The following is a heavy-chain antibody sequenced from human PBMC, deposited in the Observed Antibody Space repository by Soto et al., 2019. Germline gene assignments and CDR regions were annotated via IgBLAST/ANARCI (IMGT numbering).Heavy chain of an antibody. D-gene: IGHD1-26*01. CDR1: GWSFSAYY. CDR3: ARQRPTDGRWEFANYYGMDV. Sequence: PSETLSLTCAVYGWSFSAYYWSWVRQPPGKGLEWIGEIIHSESTKYNPSLKSRVTISVDTSKNKFSLKLSSVTAADTAVYYCARQRPTDGRWEFANYYGMDVWGQGTPVTV. V-gene: IGHV4-34*12. J-gene: IGHJ6*02. CDR2: IIHSEST.